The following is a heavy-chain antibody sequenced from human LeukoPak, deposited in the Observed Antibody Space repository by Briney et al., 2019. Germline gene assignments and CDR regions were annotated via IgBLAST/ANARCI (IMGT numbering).Heavy chain of an antibody. CDR2: ISPDGSST. CDR3: AREKGAARPDD. D-gene: IGHD6-6*01. Sequence: GGSLRLSCAASGFTFSSYWMHWVRQAPGKGLVWVSRISPDGSSTSYADSVKGRFTISRDNAKNTLHLQMNSLRAEDTAVYYCAREKGAARPDDWGQGTLVTVSS. CDR1: GFTFSSYW. V-gene: IGHV3-74*01. J-gene: IGHJ4*02.